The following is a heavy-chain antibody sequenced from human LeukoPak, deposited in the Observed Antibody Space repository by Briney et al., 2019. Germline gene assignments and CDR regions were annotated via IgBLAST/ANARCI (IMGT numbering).Heavy chain of an antibody. J-gene: IGHJ4*02. Sequence: PSETLSLTCTVSGSSISSYYWSWIRQPPGKGLEWIGYIYYSGSTNYNPSLKSRVTTSVDTSKNQFSLKLSSVTAADTAVYYCARHVIGDHFDYWGQGTLVTVSS. CDR2: IYYSGST. CDR3: ARHVIGDHFDY. D-gene: IGHD4-17*01. V-gene: IGHV4-59*08. CDR1: GSSISSYY.